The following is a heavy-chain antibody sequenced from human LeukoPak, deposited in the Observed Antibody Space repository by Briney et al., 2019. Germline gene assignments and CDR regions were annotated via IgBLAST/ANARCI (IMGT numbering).Heavy chain of an antibody. J-gene: IGHJ5*02. V-gene: IGHV3-21*01. D-gene: IGHD6-13*01. CDR3: ARDQGAAAGKRNWFDP. CDR1: GFTFSSYS. Sequence: PGGSLRLSCAASGFTFSSYSMNWVRQAPGKGLEWVSSISSSSSYIYYADSVKGRFTISRDNSKNTLYLQMNSLRAEDTAVYYCARDQGAAAGKRNWFDPWGQGTLVTVSS. CDR2: ISSSSSYI.